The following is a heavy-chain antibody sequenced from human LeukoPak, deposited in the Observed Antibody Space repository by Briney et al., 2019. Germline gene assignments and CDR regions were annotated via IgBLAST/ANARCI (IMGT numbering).Heavy chain of an antibody. D-gene: IGHD3-10*01. J-gene: IGHJ4*02. Sequence: ASVKVSCKASGYTFTSYYMHWVRQAPGQGLEWMGIINPRGGSTSYAQKFQGRVTMTRDTSTSTVYMELSSLRSEDTAVYYCAKAGGMVRGVIYYFDYWGQGTLVTVSS. CDR1: GYTFTSYY. V-gene: IGHV1-46*01. CDR2: INPRGGST. CDR3: AKAGGMVRGVIYYFDY.